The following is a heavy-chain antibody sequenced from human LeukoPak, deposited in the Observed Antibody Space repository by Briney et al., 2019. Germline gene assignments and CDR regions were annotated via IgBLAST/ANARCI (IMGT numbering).Heavy chain of an antibody. CDR1: GASFSSGDQY. D-gene: IGHD3-22*01. V-gene: IGHV4-31*03. CDR3: LRGLDSRKLGY. Sequence: SETLSLTCTVSGASFSSGDQYWNWIRQSPGKGLEWIGSIHPSGRLYNTPSLESRVTISIVTSKNQFSITLNSVTAGDTVVYFCLRGLDSRKLGYWGQGTLVTVSS. CDR2: IHPSGRL. J-gene: IGHJ4*02.